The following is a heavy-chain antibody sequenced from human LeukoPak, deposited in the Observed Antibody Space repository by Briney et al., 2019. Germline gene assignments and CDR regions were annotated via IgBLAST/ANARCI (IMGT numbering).Heavy chain of an antibody. CDR1: GFTFSSYS. D-gene: IGHD3-10*01. CDR2: ISSSSSTI. V-gene: IGHV3-48*04. J-gene: IGHJ6*02. Sequence: GGSLRLSCAASGFTFSSYSMNWVRQAPGKGLEWVSYISSSSSTIYYADSVKGRFTISRDNAKNSLYLQMNSLRAEDTAVYYCAREPYGSGTSYGMDVWGQGATVTVSS. CDR3: AREPYGSGTSYGMDV.